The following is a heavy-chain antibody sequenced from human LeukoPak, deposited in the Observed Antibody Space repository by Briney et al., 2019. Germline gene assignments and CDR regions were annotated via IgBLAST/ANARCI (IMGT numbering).Heavy chain of an antibody. D-gene: IGHD3-22*01. CDR2: ISYDGSNK. V-gene: IGHV3-30-3*01. CDR3: ARDAERGDSSGYYYGLYYYYGMDV. J-gene: IGHJ6*02. CDR1: GFTFSGYA. Sequence: PGRSLRLSCAASGFTFSGYAMHWVRQAPGKGLEWVAVISYDGSNKYYADSVKGRFTISRDNAKNSLYLQMNSLRAEDTAVYYCARDAERGDSSGYYYGLYYYYGMDVWGQGTTVTVSS.